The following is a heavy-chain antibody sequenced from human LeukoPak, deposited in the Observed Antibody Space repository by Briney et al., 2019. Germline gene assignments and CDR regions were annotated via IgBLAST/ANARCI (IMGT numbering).Heavy chain of an antibody. Sequence: PGGSLRLSCAASGFTFSSYAMSWVRQAPRKGLEWVSAISGSGGSTYYADSVKGRFTISRDNSKNTLYLQMNSLRAEDTAVYYCAKGSGSYYNYYYYGMDVWGQGTTVTVSS. CDR3: AKGSGSYYNYYYYGMDV. CDR2: ISGSGGST. V-gene: IGHV3-23*01. J-gene: IGHJ6*02. CDR1: GFTFSSYA. D-gene: IGHD3-10*01.